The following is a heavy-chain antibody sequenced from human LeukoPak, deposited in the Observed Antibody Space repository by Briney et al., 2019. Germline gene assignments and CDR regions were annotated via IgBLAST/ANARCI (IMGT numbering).Heavy chain of an antibody. CDR1: GFTFNKYW. CDR2: IKQDGSEK. J-gene: IGHJ4*02. D-gene: IGHD6-19*01. Sequence: GGSLRLSCAASGFTFNKYWMNWVRQAPGKGLEWVANIKQDGSEKYYVDSVKGRFTISRDNAKNSLFLQMDSLRAEDTVVYYCARDEWAGTVAYWGQGTLVTVSS. CDR3: ARDEWAGTVAY. V-gene: IGHV3-7*01.